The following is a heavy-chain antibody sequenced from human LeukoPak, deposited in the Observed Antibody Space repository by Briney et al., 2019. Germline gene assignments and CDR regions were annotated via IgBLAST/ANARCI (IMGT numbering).Heavy chain of an antibody. CDR3: ARDFSGWYFDY. CDR1: GFTFSSYG. D-gene: IGHD6-19*01. Sequence: GGSLRLSWAASGFTFSSYGMHWVRQAPGKGLEWVAVIWYDGSNKYYADSVKGRFTISRDNSKNTLYLQMNSLRAEDTAVYYCARDFSGWYFDYWGQGTLVTVSS. CDR2: IWYDGSNK. J-gene: IGHJ4*02. V-gene: IGHV3-33*01.